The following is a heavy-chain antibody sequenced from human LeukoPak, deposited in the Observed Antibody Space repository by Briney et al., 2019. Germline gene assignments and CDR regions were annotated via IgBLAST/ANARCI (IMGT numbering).Heavy chain of an antibody. CDR3: ARSGDYTSDFDY. J-gene: IGHJ4*02. Sequence: PSETLSLTCTVSGGSISSYYWSWIRQPPGKGLEWIGYSYYSGSTNYNPSLKSRVTISVDTSKNQFSLKLSSVTAADTAVYYCARSGDYTSDFDYWGQGTLVTVSS. D-gene: IGHD4-17*01. CDR1: GGSISSYY. V-gene: IGHV4-59*08. CDR2: SYYSGST.